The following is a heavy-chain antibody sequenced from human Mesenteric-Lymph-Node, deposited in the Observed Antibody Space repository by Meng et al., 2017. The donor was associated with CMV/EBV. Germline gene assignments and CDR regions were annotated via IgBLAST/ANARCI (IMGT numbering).Heavy chain of an antibody. Sequence: GGSLRLSCAASGFTFSSYEMNWVRQAPGKGLEWVSYISSSGSTIYYADSVKGRFTISRDNAKNSLYLQMNSLRAEDTAVYYCARVSDWNYGFDPWGQGTLVTVSS. J-gene: IGHJ5*02. CDR3: ARVSDWNYGFDP. D-gene: IGHD1-7*01. CDR1: GFTFSSYE. V-gene: IGHV3-48*03. CDR2: ISSSGSTI.